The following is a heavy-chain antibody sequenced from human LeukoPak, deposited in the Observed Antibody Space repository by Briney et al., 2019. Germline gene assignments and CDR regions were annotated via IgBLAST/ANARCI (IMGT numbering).Heavy chain of an antibody. Sequence: GGSLRLSCAASGFTFSSYAMSWVRQAPGRGLEWVSAISNSGASTFYADSVKGRFTISRDTSKNMLYLQMNSLRAEDTAVYYCAKDPNYYGSGSYYYYYYGMDVWGQGTTVTVSS. V-gene: IGHV3-23*01. D-gene: IGHD3-10*01. CDR1: GFTFSSYA. CDR3: AKDPNYYGSGSYYYYYYGMDV. J-gene: IGHJ6*02. CDR2: ISNSGAST.